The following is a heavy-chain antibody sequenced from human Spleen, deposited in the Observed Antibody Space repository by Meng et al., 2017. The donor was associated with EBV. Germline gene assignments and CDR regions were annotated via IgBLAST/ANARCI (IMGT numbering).Heavy chain of an antibody. Sequence: EVQVLVSGGGLVQPWGSLRLSCTASGFIFSSYAMGWVRQAPGKGLEWVSDISAGGAHTYYADSVKGRFTISRDSSKSTLYLQMNGLTVEDTAVYYCAKTSCGGDCYYDYWGQGTLVTVSS. CDR1: GFIFSSYA. V-gene: IGHV3-23*01. J-gene: IGHJ4*02. CDR2: ISAGGAHT. D-gene: IGHD2-21*02. CDR3: AKTSCGGDCYYDY.